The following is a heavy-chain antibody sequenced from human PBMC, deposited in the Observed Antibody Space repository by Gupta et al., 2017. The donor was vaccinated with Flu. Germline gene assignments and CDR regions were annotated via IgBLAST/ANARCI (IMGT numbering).Heavy chain of an antibody. CDR2: IVSGATT. Sequence: FSVSGGYMSWVLQAPGKGLEWVAVIVSGATTRYADSVSGRFTISIDNMKNTLYLEMHRLSAEDTAIYYCARDDAREPAFLYWGQGSLVTVSS. J-gene: IGHJ4*02. CDR3: ARDDAREPAFLY. CDR1: FSVSGGY. V-gene: IGHV3-53*01. D-gene: IGHD1-26*01.